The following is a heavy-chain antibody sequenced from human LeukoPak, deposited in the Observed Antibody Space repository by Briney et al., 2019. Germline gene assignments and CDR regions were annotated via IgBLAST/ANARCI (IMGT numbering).Heavy chain of an antibody. CDR3: ARDRGYGSSPRWYFGY. D-gene: IGHD6-6*01. CDR1: GGSISSYY. CDR2: IYYSGST. V-gene: IGHV4-59*01. J-gene: IGHJ4*02. Sequence: PSETLSLTCTVSGGSISSYYWSWIRQPPGKGLEWIGYIYYSGSTNYNPSLKSRVTLSVDTSKNQFSLNLSSVTATDTAVYYCARDRGYGSSPRWYFGYWGQGTLVTVSS.